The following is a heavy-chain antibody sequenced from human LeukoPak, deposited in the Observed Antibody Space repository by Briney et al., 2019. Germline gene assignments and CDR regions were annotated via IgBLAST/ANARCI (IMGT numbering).Heavy chain of an antibody. J-gene: IGHJ4*02. CDR1: GFTFSSYA. V-gene: IGHV4-39*01. CDR3: ARHAIVWVAGTKRVYYFDY. CDR2: IYYSGGT. Sequence: GSLRLSCAASGFTFSSYAMSWVRQPPGKGLEWIGSIYYSGGTYYNPSLKSRVTISVDTSKNQFSLKLSSVTAADTAVYYCARHAIVWVAGTKRVYYFDYWGQGTLVTVSS. D-gene: IGHD2-21*01.